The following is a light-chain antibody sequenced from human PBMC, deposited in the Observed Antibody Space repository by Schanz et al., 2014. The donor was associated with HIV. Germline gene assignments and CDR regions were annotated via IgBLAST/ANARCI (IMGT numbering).Light chain of an antibody. Sequence: QSVLAQPPSASGTPGQRVTISCSGRSSNIGSNTVNWYQQLPGTAPKLLIYSNNQRPSGVPDRISGSKSGTSSSLAISGLQSEDEADYYCAVWDDSLNGRIFGGGTKLTVL. CDR2: SNN. CDR1: SSNIGSNT. J-gene: IGLJ2*01. V-gene: IGLV1-44*01. CDR3: AVWDDSLNGRI.